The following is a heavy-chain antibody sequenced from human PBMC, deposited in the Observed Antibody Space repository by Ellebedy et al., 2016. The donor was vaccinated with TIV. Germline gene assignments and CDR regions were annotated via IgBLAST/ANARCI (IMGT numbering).Heavy chain of an antibody. Sequence: SETLSLTXIVSGASISTYYWTWIRQPAGKGLEFIGRMYNGGSINYNPFLKSRVTMSVDTSKNQFSLKLSSVTAADTAVYYCARAGGDYFDYWGQGTLVTVSS. CDR3: ARAGGDYFDY. J-gene: IGHJ4*02. CDR1: GASISTYY. D-gene: IGHD2-21*01. V-gene: IGHV4-4*07. CDR2: MYNGGSI.